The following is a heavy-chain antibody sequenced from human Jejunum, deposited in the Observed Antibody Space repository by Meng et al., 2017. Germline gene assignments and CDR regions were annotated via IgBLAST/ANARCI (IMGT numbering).Heavy chain of an antibody. J-gene: IGHJ4*02. CDR1: GGSLSSVYW. V-gene: IGHV4-4*02. Sequence: QVQLQESGPGLVRPSETLSLSCAVSGGSLSSVYWWTWVRQSPGKGLEWIGEIYHSGSTNYNPSLKSRVTISVDKSKNQFSLKLTSVTAADTAVYYCARGGYYSFDYWGQGTLVTVSS. CDR2: IYHSGST. CDR3: ARGGYYSFDY. D-gene: IGHD3-22*01.